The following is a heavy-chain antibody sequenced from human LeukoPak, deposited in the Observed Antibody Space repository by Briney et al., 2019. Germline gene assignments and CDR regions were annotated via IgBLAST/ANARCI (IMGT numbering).Heavy chain of an antibody. CDR3: ARDDLPAYYYDSSGPIDP. V-gene: IGHV3-7*01. D-gene: IGHD3-22*01. J-gene: IGHJ5*02. Sequence: PGGSLRLSCAASGFTFSSYWMSWVRQAPGKGLEWVANIKQDGSGKYYVDSVKGRFTISRDNAKNSLYLQMNSLRAEDTAVYYCARDDLPAYYYDSSGPIDPWGQGTLVTVSS. CDR1: GFTFSSYW. CDR2: IKQDGSGK.